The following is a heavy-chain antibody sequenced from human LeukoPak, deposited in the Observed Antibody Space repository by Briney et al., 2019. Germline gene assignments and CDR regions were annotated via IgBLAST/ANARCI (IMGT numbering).Heavy chain of an antibody. Sequence: PGGSLRLSCAASGFTFSSYSMNWVRQAPGKGLEWVSSISSSSSYIYYADSVKGRFTISRDNAKNSLYLQMNSLRAEDTAVYYCARERTGDYVPLDYWGQGTLATVSS. CDR3: ARERTGDYVPLDY. CDR1: GFTFSSYS. J-gene: IGHJ4*02. CDR2: ISSSSSYI. D-gene: IGHD4-17*01. V-gene: IGHV3-21*01.